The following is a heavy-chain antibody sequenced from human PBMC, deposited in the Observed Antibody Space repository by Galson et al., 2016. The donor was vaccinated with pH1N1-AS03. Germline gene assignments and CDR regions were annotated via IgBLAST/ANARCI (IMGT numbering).Heavy chain of an antibody. CDR1: GLSLSSSW. CDR3: ARGYDDSGPDDHRLFDS. D-gene: IGHD3-22*01. CDR2: INGVGSSI. V-gene: IGHV3-74*01. J-gene: IGHJ5*01. Sequence: SLRLSCAASGLSLSSSWMHWVRQAPGRGLVWVSGINGVGSSIKYADAVKGRFTISRDNAKTMLYLQMNSLRADDAAVYYCARGYDDSGPDDHRLFDSWGQGTQVTVSS.